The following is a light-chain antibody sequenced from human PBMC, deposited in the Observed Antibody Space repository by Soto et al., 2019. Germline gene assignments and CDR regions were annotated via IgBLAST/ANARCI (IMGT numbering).Light chain of an antibody. CDR3: QQRSNWPLIT. V-gene: IGKV3-11*01. J-gene: IGKJ5*01. CDR2: DTS. Sequence: EIVLTQSPATLSLSPGERATLSCRASQRVNNYLAWYQQKPGQAPRLLIYDTSNRATGIPARFSGSGSGTDFTLTISSLEXXXXXXYYCQQRSNWPLITFGQGTRLEIK. CDR1: QRVNNY.